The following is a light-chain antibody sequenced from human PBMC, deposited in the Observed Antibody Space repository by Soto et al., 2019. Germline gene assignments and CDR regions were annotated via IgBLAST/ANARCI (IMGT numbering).Light chain of an antibody. V-gene: IGLV2-11*01. J-gene: IGLJ1*01. CDR3: CSYAGSPRYV. Sequence: QSALTQPRSVSGSLGQSVTISCTGTSSDVGTYNYVSWYQQHPGIAPKVMIYDVSERPSGVPDRFSGSKSGNTASLTISGLQAEDEADYYCCSYAGSPRYVLGTGTKLTVL. CDR2: DVS. CDR1: SSDVGTYNY.